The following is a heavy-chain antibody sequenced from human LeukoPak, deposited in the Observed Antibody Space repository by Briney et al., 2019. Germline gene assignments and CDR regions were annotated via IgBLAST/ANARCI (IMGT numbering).Heavy chain of an antibody. J-gene: IGHJ6*03. Sequence: SEILSLTCAVYGGSFSGHYWTWIRQPPGKGVEWIGEINHSGSTNYNPSLKSRVTISVDTSKNQFSLKVSSVTAADTAVYYCARVKDPGGYYYYYYMDIWGKGNTVTVSS. CDR1: GGSFSGHY. V-gene: IGHV4-34*01. CDR3: ARVKDPGGYYYYYYMDI. CDR2: INHSGST. D-gene: IGHD3-16*01.